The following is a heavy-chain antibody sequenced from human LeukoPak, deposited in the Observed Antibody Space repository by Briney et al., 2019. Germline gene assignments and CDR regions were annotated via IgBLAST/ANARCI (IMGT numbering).Heavy chain of an antibody. CDR3: AKDQGGWYYYYGMDV. CDR2: ISGSGGST. CDR1: GFTFSSYA. J-gene: IGHJ6*02. Sequence: GGSLRLSCAASGFTFSSYAMSWVRQAPGKGLEWVSAISGSGGSTYYADSVKGRFTISRDNSKNTLYLQMNSPRAEDTAVYYCAKDQGGWYYYYGMDVWGQGTTVTVSS. V-gene: IGHV3-23*01. D-gene: IGHD2-15*01.